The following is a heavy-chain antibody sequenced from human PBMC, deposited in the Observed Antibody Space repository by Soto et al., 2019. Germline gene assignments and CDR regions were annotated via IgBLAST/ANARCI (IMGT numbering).Heavy chain of an antibody. Sequence: SETLSLTCTVSGGSISSGGYYWSWIRQHPGKGLEWIGYIYYSGSTNYNPSLKSRVTISVDTSKNQFSLELSSVTAADTAVYYCARGGWKLFDYWGQGTLVTVSS. D-gene: IGHD6-19*01. J-gene: IGHJ4*02. CDR2: IYYSGST. CDR3: ARGGWKLFDY. CDR1: GGSISSGGYY. V-gene: IGHV4-61*08.